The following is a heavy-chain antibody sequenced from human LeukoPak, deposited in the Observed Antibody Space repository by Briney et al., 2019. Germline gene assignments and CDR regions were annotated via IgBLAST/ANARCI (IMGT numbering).Heavy chain of an antibody. D-gene: IGHD3-22*01. CDR2: IYHSGST. CDR3: ARGANYYDSSGYAATFDY. J-gene: IGHJ4*02. Sequence: SETLSLTCAVSGGSISSGGYSWSWIRQPPGKGLEWIGYIYHSGSTYYNPSLKSRVTISLDTSKNQFSLKLSSVTAADTAVYHCARGANYYDSSGYAATFDYWGQGTLVTVSS. V-gene: IGHV4-30-2*01. CDR1: GGSISSGGYS.